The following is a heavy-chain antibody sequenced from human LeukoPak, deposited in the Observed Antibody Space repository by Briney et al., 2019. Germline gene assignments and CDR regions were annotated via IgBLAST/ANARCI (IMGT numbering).Heavy chain of an antibody. D-gene: IGHD4-17*01. Sequence: ASGTLTLTCTVSGGSLNGYYWGWIRQPPGKGLECIGYIHSSEGTAHNASLKSRLTISLDTSKNQFSLTLSSVTAADTAVYYCARHVYGEGMVVWGKGTTVTVSS. J-gene: IGHJ6*04. CDR3: ARHVYGEGMVV. CDR1: GGSLNGYY. CDR2: IHSSEGT. V-gene: IGHV4-59*08.